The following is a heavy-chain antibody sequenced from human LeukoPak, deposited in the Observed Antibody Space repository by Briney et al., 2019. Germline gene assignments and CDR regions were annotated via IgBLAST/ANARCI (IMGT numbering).Heavy chain of an antibody. J-gene: IGHJ4*02. CDR3: AKGGYCSSTSCYSSSYY. CDR2: XSGSGGST. V-gene: IGHV3-23*01. Sequence: SXXLSCAASGFTFSSYAMSWVRQAPGKGLEWVSAXSGSGGSTYYADSVKGRFTICRDNSKNTLYLQMNSLRAEDTAVYYCAKGGYCSSTSCYSSSYYWGQGTLVTVSS. CDR1: GFTFSSYA. D-gene: IGHD2-2*01.